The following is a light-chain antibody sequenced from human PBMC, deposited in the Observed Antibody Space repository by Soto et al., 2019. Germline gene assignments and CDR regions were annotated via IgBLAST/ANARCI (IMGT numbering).Light chain of an antibody. CDR3: QQYDNLPLT. V-gene: IGKV1-5*03. CDR1: QTISSW. Sequence: DIQMTQSPSTLSGSVGDRVTITCRASQTISSWLAWYQQKPGKAPKLLIYKASTLETGVPSRFSGSGSGTDFTFTIRSLRPEDIATYYCQQYDNLPLTFGGGTKVDIK. CDR2: KAS. J-gene: IGKJ4*01.